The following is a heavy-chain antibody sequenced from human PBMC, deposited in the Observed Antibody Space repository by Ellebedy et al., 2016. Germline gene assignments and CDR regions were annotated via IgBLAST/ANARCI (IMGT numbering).Heavy chain of an antibody. CDR2: IYWDVDK. Sequence: SGPTLVKPTQSLTLTCSFSGFSLTTSGVGVGWIRQPPGKALEWVALIYWDVDKRYSPSLKSRLTITKETPKNQVVLTMTNMDPVDTATYFCAHRPEGGGIFDYWGQGIVVTVSS. CDR1: GFSLTTSGVG. J-gene: IGHJ4*02. D-gene: IGHD2-15*01. CDR3: AHRPEGGGIFDY. V-gene: IGHV2-5*02.